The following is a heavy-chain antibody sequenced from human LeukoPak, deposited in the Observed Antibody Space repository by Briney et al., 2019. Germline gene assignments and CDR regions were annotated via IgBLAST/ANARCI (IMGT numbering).Heavy chain of an antibody. D-gene: IGHD2-2*01. V-gene: IGHV3-23*01. Sequence: PGGSLRLSCAASGFTFSRHGMSWVRLAPGKGLEWVSSIAGSGDTYYADSVKGRFTVSRDNSKSTLYLQVNSLRAEDTAVFYCAKGTISSAAGLDYWGQGTLVTVSS. CDR1: GFTFSRHG. CDR3: AKGTISSAAGLDY. CDR2: IAGSGDT. J-gene: IGHJ4*02.